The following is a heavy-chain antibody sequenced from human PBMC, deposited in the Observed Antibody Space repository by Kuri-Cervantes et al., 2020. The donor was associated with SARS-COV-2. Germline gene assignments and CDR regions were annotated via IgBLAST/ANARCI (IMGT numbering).Heavy chain of an antibody. Sequence: ASVKVSCKASGYTFTSYAMHWVRQAPGQRLEWMGWINAGNSNTKYSQKFQARVTITRDTSASTAYMELSSLRSEDTAVYYCARGGDFWYFYYGMDVWGQGTTVTVSS. CDR1: GYTFTSYA. V-gene: IGHV1-3*01. J-gene: IGHJ6*02. CDR2: INAGNSNT. CDR3: ARGGDFWYFYYGMDV. D-gene: IGHD3-3*01.